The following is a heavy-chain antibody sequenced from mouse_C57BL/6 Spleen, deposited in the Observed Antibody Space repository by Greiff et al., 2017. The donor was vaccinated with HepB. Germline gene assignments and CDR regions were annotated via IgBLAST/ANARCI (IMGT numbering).Heavy chain of an antibody. V-gene: IGHV1-76*01. CDR3: ARGGYYSSRELGFAY. Sequence: VQLQQSGAELVRPGASVKLSCKASGYTFTDYYINWVKQRPGQGLEWIARIYPGSGNTYYNEKFKGKATLTAEKSSSTAYMQLSSLTSEDYAVYCCARGGYYSSRELGFAYWGQGTLVTVSA. D-gene: IGHD1-1*01. J-gene: IGHJ3*01. CDR2: IYPGSGNT. CDR1: GYTFTDYY.